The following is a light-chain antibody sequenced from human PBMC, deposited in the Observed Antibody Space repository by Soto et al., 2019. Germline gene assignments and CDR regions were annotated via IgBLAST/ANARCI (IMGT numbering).Light chain of an antibody. CDR3: QQYNKWPLT. J-gene: IGKJ1*01. Sequence: DIVLTQSPATLSLSPGERATLSCRASQSVSSNLAWYQQKPGQAPRLLIYGASTRATGIPARFSGSGSGTEFTLTISSLQSEDFAIYYCQQYNKWPLTFGQGTKVDIK. V-gene: IGKV3-15*01. CDR2: GAS. CDR1: QSVSSN.